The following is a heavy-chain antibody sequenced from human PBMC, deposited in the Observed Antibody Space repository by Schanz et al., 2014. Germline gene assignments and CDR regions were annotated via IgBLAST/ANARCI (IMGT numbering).Heavy chain of an antibody. CDR2: IRYDGSSK. V-gene: IGHV3-30*02. J-gene: IGHJ4*02. CDR3: AKSYDTSGYSGFDY. D-gene: IGHD3-22*01. Sequence: VLLVDSGGGLVQPGGSLRLSCAASGFTFSSYSMHWVRQAPGKGLEWVAFIRYDGSSKYYADSVRGRFTISRDDSKNTLYLQMNSLRPEDTAVYFCAKSYDTSGYSGFDYWGQGTLVTVSS. CDR1: GFTFSSYS.